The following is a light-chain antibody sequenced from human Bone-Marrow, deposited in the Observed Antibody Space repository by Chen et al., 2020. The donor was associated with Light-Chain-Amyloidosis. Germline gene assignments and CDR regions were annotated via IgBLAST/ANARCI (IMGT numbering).Light chain of an antibody. CDR1: SSDVGGYNF. V-gene: IGLV2-14*01. Sequence: SALTQPASVSGSPGQSITISCTGTSSDVGGYNFVSWYQQHPGKAPKLMIYDVSNRPSGVSNRFSGSKSGNTAPLTISGLQAEDEADYYCSSYTSSSTLEFGGGTKLTVL. CDR2: DVS. CDR3: SSYTSSSTLE. J-gene: IGLJ3*02.